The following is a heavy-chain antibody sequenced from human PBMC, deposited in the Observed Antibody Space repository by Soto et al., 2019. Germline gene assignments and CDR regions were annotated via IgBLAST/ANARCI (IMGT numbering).Heavy chain of an antibody. CDR1: GFSFGGYA. V-gene: IGHV3-23*01. D-gene: IGHD5-12*01. J-gene: IGHJ4*02. CDR3: AKASKGYTGYDLDY. CDR2: ISGSGNTR. Sequence: GGSLRLSCAASGFSFGGYAMNWVRQAPGKGLEWVSAISGSGNTRYYSDSVRGRFTISRDNSKNTLYLEMISLRVEDTALYFCAKASKGYTGYDLDYWGQGAQVTVSS.